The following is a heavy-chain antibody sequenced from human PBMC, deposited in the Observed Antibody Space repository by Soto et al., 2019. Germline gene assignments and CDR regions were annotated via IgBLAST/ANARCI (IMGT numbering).Heavy chain of an antibody. J-gene: IGHJ6*02. Sequence: SETLSLTCTVSGASISSSGYYWGWIRQPPGKGLEWIGSIFYSGTTYYNPSLKSRVTLSVDTSRNQFSLKLSSVTAADTAVYYCARGAGSPTYYYNMDVWGQGTTVTISS. D-gene: IGHD2-15*01. CDR1: GASISSSGYY. CDR3: ARGAGSPTYYYNMDV. CDR2: IFYSGTT. V-gene: IGHV4-39*01.